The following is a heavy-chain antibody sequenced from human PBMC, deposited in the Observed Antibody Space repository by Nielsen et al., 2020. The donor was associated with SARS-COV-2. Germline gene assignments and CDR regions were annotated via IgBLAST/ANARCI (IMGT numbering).Heavy chain of an antibody. CDR2: MNHNGIP. J-gene: IGHJ6*02. D-gene: IGHD3-9*01. Sequence: SETLSLTCAVSGGSFSDYYWSWIRQTPRKGREWVGEMNHNGIPNFNPSLKSRVTISVDKSKNQFSLKLSSVTAADTAVYYCARARKYYDILTGYYYYYGMDVWGQGTTVTVSS. V-gene: IGHV4-34*01. CDR3: ARARKYYDILTGYYYYYGMDV. CDR1: GGSFSDYY.